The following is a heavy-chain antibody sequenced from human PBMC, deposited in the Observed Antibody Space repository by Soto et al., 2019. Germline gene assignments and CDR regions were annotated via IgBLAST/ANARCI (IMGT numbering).Heavy chain of an antibody. V-gene: IGHV4-4*07. CDR2: LYSSGNT. D-gene: IGHD6-19*01. CDR3: ARGPYSSGWYVVDY. Sequence: PSETLSLTCTVSGASISSYAWSWIRQPAGKGLEWIGRLYSSGNTNYNPSFKSRLTMSADTSKNQFSLKLSSVTAADTAVYYCARGPYSSGWYVVDYWGQGTLVTVS. J-gene: IGHJ4*02. CDR1: GASISSYA.